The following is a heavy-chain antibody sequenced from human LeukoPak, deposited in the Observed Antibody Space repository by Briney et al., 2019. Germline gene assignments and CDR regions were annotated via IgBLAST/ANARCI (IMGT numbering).Heavy chain of an antibody. CDR1: DYSISSGYH. J-gene: IGHJ6*03. Sequence: SETLSLTCAVSDYSISSGYHWGWIRPPPEKGLEWIGSISRSGSTYYSPSLKGRVTTSVDSPKNEFSLNLSSVTAADTAVYYCARGYIGNSGRYYYYYMDVWGKGTTVTVSS. V-gene: IGHV4-38-2*01. D-gene: IGHD1-26*01. CDR3: ARGYIGNSGRYYYYYMDV. CDR2: ISRSGST.